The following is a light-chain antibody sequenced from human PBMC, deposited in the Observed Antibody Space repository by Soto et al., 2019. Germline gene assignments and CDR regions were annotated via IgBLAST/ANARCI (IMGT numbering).Light chain of an antibody. V-gene: IGLV2-23*01. CDR1: SSHVGSYNL. Sequence: QSALIQPASVSGSPGQSITISCTGTSSHVGSYNLVSWYQQHPGKAPKVMIYEGSKRPSGVSNRFSGSKSGNTASLTISGLQAEDEADYYCCSYAGSNTFVFGTATKLTVL. CDR2: EGS. J-gene: IGLJ1*01. CDR3: CSYAGSNTFV.